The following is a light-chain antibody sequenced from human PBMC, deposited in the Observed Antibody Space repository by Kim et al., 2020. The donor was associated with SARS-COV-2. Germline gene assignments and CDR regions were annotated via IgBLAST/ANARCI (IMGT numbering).Light chain of an antibody. J-gene: IGLJ1*01. V-gene: IGLV3-19*01. CDR3: ASRDTSGYHSV. CDR2: GKN. CDR1: SLRNYY. Sequence: SSELTQDPAVSVALGQTVRITCQGDSLRNYYVVWYQQKPKQAPVLVIYGKNSRPSGIPDRFSGSSSGDTASLTITGAQAKDEADYYCASRDTSGYHSVFGPGTRSPS.